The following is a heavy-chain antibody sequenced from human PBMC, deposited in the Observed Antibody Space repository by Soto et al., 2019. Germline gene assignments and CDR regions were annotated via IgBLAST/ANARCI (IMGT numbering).Heavy chain of an antibody. D-gene: IGHD3-22*01. CDR3: AKDHYYESSGFQN. V-gene: IGHV3-23*01. CDR1: GFTFSRRG. Sequence: EVQLLESGGRLVQPGGSLRLSCIASGFTFSRRGMSWVRQAPGKGLEWVSGISGSGGYTACADSVQGRFTISRDNSKNTLYLQMNRLRAGDTAIYYCAKDHYYESSGFQNWGQGTLGTGSS. CDR2: ISGSGGYT. J-gene: IGHJ1*01.